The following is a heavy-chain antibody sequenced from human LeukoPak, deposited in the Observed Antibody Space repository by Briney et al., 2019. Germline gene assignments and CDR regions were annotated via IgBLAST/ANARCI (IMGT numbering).Heavy chain of an antibody. Sequence: GGSLRLSCAASGFTFSSYWMHWVRQAPGKGLEWVAFIRYDGSNKYYADSVKGRFTISRDNSKNTLYLQMNSLRAEDTAVYYCAKDSEVRQLWFGHPFDYWGQGTQVTVSS. CDR1: GFTFSSYW. V-gene: IGHV3-30*02. D-gene: IGHD5-18*01. CDR2: IRYDGSNK. J-gene: IGHJ4*02. CDR3: AKDSEVRQLWFGHPFDY.